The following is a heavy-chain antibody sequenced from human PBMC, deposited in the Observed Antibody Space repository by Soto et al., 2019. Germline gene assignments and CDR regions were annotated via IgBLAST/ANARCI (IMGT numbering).Heavy chain of an antibody. V-gene: IGHV4-34*02. J-gene: IGHJ5*02. CDR1: NGSFTDYF. D-gene: IGHD3-3*01. Sequence: QVQLQQCGAGLLKPSETLSLTCAAHNGSFTDYFWTWIRQSPGKGLERIGEINHRGGATYNPSLRSRVTISIDTSKNHFSLSLRSLTAADTAVYYCVARGMTYDFLSGPHPFDPWGHGTLVTVSS. CDR2: INHRGGA. CDR3: VARGMTYDFLSGPHPFDP.